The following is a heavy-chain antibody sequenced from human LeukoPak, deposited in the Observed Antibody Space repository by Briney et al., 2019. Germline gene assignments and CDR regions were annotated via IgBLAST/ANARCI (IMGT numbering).Heavy chain of an antibody. V-gene: IGHV3-21*01. CDR1: GFTFSSYS. CDR2: ISSSSSYI. CDR3: ARDRLCSSTSCYSSPGLDY. D-gene: IGHD2-2*01. J-gene: IGHJ4*02. Sequence: PGGSLRLSCAASGFTFSSYSMNWVRQAPGKGLEWVSSISSSSSYIYYADSVKGRFTISRDNAKNSLYLQMNSLRAEDTAAYYCARDRLCSSTSCYSSPGLDYWGQGTLVTVSS.